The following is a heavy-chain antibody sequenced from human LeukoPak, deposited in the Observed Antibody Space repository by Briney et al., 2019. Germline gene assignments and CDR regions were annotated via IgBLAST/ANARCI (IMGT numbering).Heavy chain of an antibody. CDR1: GGTFSSYA. J-gene: IGHJ4*02. D-gene: IGHD4-17*01. V-gene: IGHV1-69*13. CDR2: IIIIFGTA. Sequence: GASVKVSCKASGGTFSSYAISWVRQAPGQGLEWMGGIIIIFGTANYAQKFQGRVTITADESTSTAYMELSSLRSEDTAVYYCARDLGVDFSDYGDYRHPLHFDYWGQGTLVTVSS. CDR3: ARDLGVDFSDYGDYRHPLHFDY.